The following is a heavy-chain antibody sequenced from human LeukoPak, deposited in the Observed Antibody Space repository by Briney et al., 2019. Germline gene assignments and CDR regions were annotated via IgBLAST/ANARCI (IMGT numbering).Heavy chain of an antibody. J-gene: IGHJ3*02. V-gene: IGHV3-21*01. CDR2: ISSSSTYI. CDR3: ARGGGYSGYDLDAFDI. Sequence: TGGSLRLSCTASGFTFSSYEMNWVRQAPGKGLEWVSSISSSSTYIYCADSVKGRFTISRDNAKNSLHLQMNSLRAEDTAVYYCARGGGYSGYDLDAFDIWGQGTMVTVSS. CDR1: GFTFSSYE. D-gene: IGHD5-12*01.